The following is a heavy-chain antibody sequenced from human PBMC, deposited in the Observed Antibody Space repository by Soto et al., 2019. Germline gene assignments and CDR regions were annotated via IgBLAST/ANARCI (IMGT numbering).Heavy chain of an antibody. CDR2: INPNSGGT. CDR1: GYTFTSFY. D-gene: IGHD3-3*01. CDR3: ARDVRFLEWSYYYYGMDV. Sequence: ASVKVSCKASGYTFTSFYMHWVRQAPGQGLEWMGWINPNSGGTNYAQKFQGRVTMTRDTSICTAYMELSRLRSDDTAVYYCARDVRFLEWSYYYYGMDVWGQGTTVTVSS. J-gene: IGHJ6*02. V-gene: IGHV1-2*02.